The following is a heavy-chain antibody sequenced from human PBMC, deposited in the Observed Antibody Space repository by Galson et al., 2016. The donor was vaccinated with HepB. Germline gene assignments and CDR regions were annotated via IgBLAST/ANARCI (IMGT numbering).Heavy chain of an antibody. D-gene: IGHD6-19*01. CDR2: INPSGGST. J-gene: IGHJ6*02. Sequence: SVKVSCKASGYIFIRYYIHWVRQAPGQGLEWMGIINPSGGSTSYAQRFQGRVTMTRDTSTSTVYMELSSLRSEDTAVYYCARAVVYKVGGWNYYFNYGMDVWGQGTTVTVAS. CDR3: ARAVVYKVGGWNYYFNYGMDV. CDR1: GYIFIRYY. V-gene: IGHV1-46*01.